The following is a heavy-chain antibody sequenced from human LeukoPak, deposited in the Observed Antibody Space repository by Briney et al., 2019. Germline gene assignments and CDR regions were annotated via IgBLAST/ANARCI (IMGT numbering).Heavy chain of an antibody. J-gene: IGHJ6*02. Sequence: SQTLSLTCTVSGASISSYYWSWIRQPAGNGLEWLRRIYTIGSTNYNTSSKSRVTMSVDTSKNQFSLKLSSVTAADTAVYYCARDGYCSSTSCLPPSKYYYYGMDVWGQGTTVTVSS. CDR3: ARDGYCSSTSCLPPSKYYYYGMDV. V-gene: IGHV4-4*07. D-gene: IGHD2-2*03. CDR2: IYTIGST. CDR1: GASISSYY.